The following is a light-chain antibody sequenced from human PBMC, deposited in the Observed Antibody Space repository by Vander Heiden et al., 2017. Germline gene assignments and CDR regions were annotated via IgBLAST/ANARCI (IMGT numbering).Light chain of an antibody. V-gene: IGLV2-8*01. Sequence: SALTHPPSSSGSPGQSVTISCTGTSSDVGGYNYVSWYQQEPGKAPKLIISEVTKRPPGVPDRFSGSKSGNTASLTVSGLQAEDEADYYCSSYAGSNNLVFGGGTKLTVL. CDR2: EVT. CDR3: SSYAGSNNLV. CDR1: SSDVGGYNY. J-gene: IGLJ2*01.